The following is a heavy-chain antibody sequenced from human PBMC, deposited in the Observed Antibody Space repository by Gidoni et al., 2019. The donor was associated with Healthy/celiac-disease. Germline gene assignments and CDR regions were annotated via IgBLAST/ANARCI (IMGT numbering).Heavy chain of an antibody. CDR3: ARVGGGGWYFDY. Sequence: EVQLVESGGGLVKHGGSLRLPCAASGLTFSSYSMNWVRQAPGNGLEWVASISSSSSYIYYADSVKGRFTISRDNAKNSLYLQMNSLRAEDTAVYYCARVGGGGWYFDYWGQGTLVTVSS. CDR1: GLTFSSYS. V-gene: IGHV3-21*01. J-gene: IGHJ4*02. D-gene: IGHD6-19*01. CDR2: ISSSSSYI.